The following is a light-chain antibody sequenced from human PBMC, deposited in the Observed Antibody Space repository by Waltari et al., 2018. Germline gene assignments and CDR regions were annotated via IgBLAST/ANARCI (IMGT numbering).Light chain of an antibody. Sequence: QSALTQPPSASGSAGQSVTIPCTGPTPEPRTFKYVSWYQQHPGKAPKLILYEIDRRPSGVPDRFSGSKSGDAASLTVSGLQAEDEAIYFCSSWTDSSRTGKLSFGGGTKLTVL. CDR3: SSWTDSSRTGKLS. CDR2: EID. CDR1: TPEPRTFKY. V-gene: IGLV2-8*01. J-gene: IGLJ2*01.